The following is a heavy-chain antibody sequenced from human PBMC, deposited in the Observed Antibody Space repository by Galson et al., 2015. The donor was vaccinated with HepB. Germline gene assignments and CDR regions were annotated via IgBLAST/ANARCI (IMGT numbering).Heavy chain of an antibody. D-gene: IGHD6-13*01. CDR1: GFTFSSYG. Sequence: SLRLSCAASGFTFSSYGMHWVRQAPGKGLEWVAFIRYGGSNKYYADSVKGRFTISRDNSKNTLYLQMNSLRAEDTAVYYCFRPYSCSWYSCFDYWGQGTLVTVSS. V-gene: IGHV3-30*02. CDR2: IRYGGSNK. CDR3: FRPYSCSWYSCFDY. J-gene: IGHJ4*02.